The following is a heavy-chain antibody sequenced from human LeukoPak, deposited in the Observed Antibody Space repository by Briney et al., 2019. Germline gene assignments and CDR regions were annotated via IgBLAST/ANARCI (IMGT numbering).Heavy chain of an antibody. D-gene: IGHD3-16*02. V-gene: IGHV4-4*07. CDR2: VYSSGST. CDR1: GGSMSSYY. Sequence: SETLSLTCTVSGGSMSSYYWSWIRQPAGKGLEWLGRVYSSGSTNYNPSLSSRVTMSVDTSKNQFSLKLSSVTAADTAVYYCARDGEYVWGTYPLYWGQGTLVTVSS. J-gene: IGHJ4*02. CDR3: ARDGEYVWGTYPLY.